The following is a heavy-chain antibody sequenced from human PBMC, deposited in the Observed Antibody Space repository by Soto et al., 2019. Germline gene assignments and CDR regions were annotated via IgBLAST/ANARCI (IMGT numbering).Heavy chain of an antibody. V-gene: IGHV3-23*01. D-gene: IGHD1-1*01. CDR1: GFTFSSYA. CDR3: ANARNDVYGYYYYGMDV. CDR2: ISGSGGST. J-gene: IGHJ6*02. Sequence: HPGGSLRLSCAASGFTFSSYAMSWVRQAPGKGLEWVSAISGSGGSTYYADSVKGRFTISRDNSKNTLYLQMNSLRAEDTAVYYCANARNDVYGYYYYGMDVWGQGTTVTVSS.